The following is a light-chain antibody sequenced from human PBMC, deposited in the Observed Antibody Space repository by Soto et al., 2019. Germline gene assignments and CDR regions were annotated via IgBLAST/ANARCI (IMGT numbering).Light chain of an antibody. CDR1: QGISNY. J-gene: IGKJ2*01. CDR3: QQYNVYSYT. Sequence: DIPMTQSPSTLSASVGDTVTITCRASQGISNYLAWYQQKPGKAPKLLIYDASSLESGVPSRFSGSGSGTEFTLTISSLQPDDFATYYCQQYNVYSYTFGQGTRLDIK. CDR2: DAS. V-gene: IGKV1-5*01.